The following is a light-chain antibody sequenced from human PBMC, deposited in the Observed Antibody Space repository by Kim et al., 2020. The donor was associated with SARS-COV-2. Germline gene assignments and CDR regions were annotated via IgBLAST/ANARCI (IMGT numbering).Light chain of an antibody. J-gene: IGLJ2*01. Sequence: VALGQTVRITCQGDSLRSYYATWYQQKPGQAPIRVIYGKNNRPSGIPDRVSGSSSGNTASLTITGTQAGDEADYYCNSRDSNDNVVFGGGTQLTVL. CDR2: GKN. V-gene: IGLV3-19*01. CDR3: NSRDSNDNVV. CDR1: SLRSYY.